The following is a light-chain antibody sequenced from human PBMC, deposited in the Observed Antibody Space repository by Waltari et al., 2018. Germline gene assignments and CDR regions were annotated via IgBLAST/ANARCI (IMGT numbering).Light chain of an antibody. CDR2: DNN. CDR1: RPTIGNYP. J-gene: IGLJ2*01. CDR3: ATWDSSLSVVV. Sequence: QSVLTQPPSVSAAPGQTATISFPGSRPTIGNYPYTWYPQAPGTAPKLFIYDNNKRPSGIPDRFSGSQSGTSATLGITGLHTGDEADYYCATWDSSLSVVVFGGGTKVTVL. V-gene: IGLV1-51*01.